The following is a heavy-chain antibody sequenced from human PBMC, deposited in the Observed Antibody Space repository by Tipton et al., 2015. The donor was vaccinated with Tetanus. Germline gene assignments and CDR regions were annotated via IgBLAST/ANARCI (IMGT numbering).Heavy chain of an antibody. Sequence: TLSLTCTVSGGSISSYYWSWIRQPPGKGLEWIGYIYYSGSTNYNPSLKSRVTISVDTSKNQFSLKLSSVTAADTAVYYCARGEGVDTAMTFFDYWGQGTLVTVSS. CDR3: ARGEGVDTAMTFFDY. CDR1: GGSISSYY. CDR2: IYYSGST. D-gene: IGHD5-18*01. V-gene: IGHV4-59*01. J-gene: IGHJ4*02.